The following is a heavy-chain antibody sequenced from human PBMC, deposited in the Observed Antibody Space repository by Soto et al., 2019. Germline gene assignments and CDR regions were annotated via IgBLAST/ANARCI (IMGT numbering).Heavy chain of an antibody. CDR2: INHTGGT. V-gene: IGHV4-34*01. D-gene: IGHD3-3*01. J-gene: IGHJ5*02. Sequence: SESLSLTCAVYGGSVNGYYWNWIRQPPGKGLEWIGEINHTGGTHYNPSLKSRVTMSVDTSKNQFSLRLSSVTAAETAIYYCETSIKVFGLLIPPFDTWGQGTQVTVSS. CDR3: ETSIKVFGLLIPPFDT. CDR1: GGSVNGYY.